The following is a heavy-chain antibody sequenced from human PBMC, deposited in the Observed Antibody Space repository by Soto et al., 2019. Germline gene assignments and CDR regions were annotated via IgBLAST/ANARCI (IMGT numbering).Heavy chain of an antibody. CDR1: GFNFSSYA. V-gene: IGHV3-23*01. Sequence: EVHLLESGGGLVQPGGSLRLSCAASGFNFSSYAMSWVRQAPGKGLEWVSGISSGGGSPYNADSVKGRFTISRANSKNTLYLKMNSLRAADTAVYFCAKGDGRIVPRHFDSWGQGTLVTVSS. D-gene: IGHD6-6*01. CDR2: ISSGGGSP. CDR3: AKGDGRIVPRHFDS. J-gene: IGHJ4*02.